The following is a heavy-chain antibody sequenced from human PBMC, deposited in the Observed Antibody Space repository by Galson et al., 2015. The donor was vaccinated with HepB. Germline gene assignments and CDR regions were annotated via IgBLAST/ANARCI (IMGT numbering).Heavy chain of an antibody. D-gene: IGHD2-2*01. J-gene: IGHJ2*01. Sequence: SLRLSCAASGFIFSSHWMTWVRQAPGKGLEWVANTHEDESERNYVDSVKGRFTVSRDNAKNSLYLQMDSLRVEDTAVYYCARVKRDSSGGSSTYRHFDLRGRGTLVTVSS. CDR3: ARVKRDSSGGSSTYRHFDL. CDR2: THEDESER. V-gene: IGHV3-7*03. CDR1: GFIFSSHW.